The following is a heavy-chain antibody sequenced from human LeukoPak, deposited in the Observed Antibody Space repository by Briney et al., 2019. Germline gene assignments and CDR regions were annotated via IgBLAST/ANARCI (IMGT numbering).Heavy chain of an antibody. CDR3: ARALMIVGAFDI. Sequence: ASVKVSCKASGYPFTSYYMHWVRQAPGQGLEWMGLINPGGGSTSYAQKFQGRVTMTRDTSTSTVYMELSSLRSEDTAVYYCARALMIVGAFDIWGQGTMVTVSS. CDR1: GYPFTSYY. V-gene: IGHV1-46*01. J-gene: IGHJ3*02. CDR2: INPGGGST. D-gene: IGHD3-22*01.